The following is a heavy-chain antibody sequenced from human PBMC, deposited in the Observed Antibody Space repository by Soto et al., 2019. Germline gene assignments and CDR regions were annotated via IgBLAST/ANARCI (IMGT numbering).Heavy chain of an antibody. CDR1: GYTFTSYG. D-gene: IGHD3-16*01. J-gene: IGHJ4*02. Sequence: QVQLVQSGAEVKKPGASVKVSCKASGYTFTSYGISWVRQAPGQGLEWMGWISGYNGNTNYAQKLQGRVTMTTDTTTTAAYMELMSLRSDDTAVYSGARDARVSGELYYWGQGTLVTVSS. CDR2: ISGYNGNT. CDR3: ARDARVSGELYY. V-gene: IGHV1-18*01.